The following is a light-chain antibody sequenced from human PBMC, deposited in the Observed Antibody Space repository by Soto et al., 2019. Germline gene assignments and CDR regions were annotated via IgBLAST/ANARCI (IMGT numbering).Light chain of an antibody. J-gene: IGKJ1*01. Sequence: DLQMTQSPYTLSVCVRHRLTIFSRASQTISSWLAWYQQKPGKAPRLLIYGASIRDTGVPATFSGSGSGTEFTLTISSLQPDDFATYYCQQYNSYSPTFGQGTKVDIK. CDR1: QTISSW. V-gene: IGKV1-5*02. CDR2: GAS. CDR3: QQYNSYSPT.